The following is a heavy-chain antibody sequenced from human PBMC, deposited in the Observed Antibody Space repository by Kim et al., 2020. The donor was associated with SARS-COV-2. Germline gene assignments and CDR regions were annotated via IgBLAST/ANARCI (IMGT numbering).Heavy chain of an antibody. J-gene: IGHJ4*02. CDR3: ARQMSGRFDF. V-gene: IGHV6-1*01. CDR2: TYFRSKWST. D-gene: IGHD7-27*01. CDR1: GDSVSSYTAA. Sequence: SQTLSLTCAVSGDSVSSYTAARNWIRQSPSRGLEWLGRTYFRSKWSTNYAVSVQSRININADTSTNQFSLQLNSVTPEDTALYYCARQMSGRFDFWGQGTLVTVSS.